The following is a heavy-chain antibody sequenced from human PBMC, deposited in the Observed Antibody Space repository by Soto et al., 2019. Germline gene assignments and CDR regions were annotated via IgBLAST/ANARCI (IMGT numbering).Heavy chain of an antibody. Sequence: SVKVSCKASGGTFNNYALSWVRQAPGQGLEWMGGIIPIFNSANYAQKFQGRVTITADDSTSTAYMELRSLRPDDTAVYYCAREVTVASYAFDFWGQGTLVTVSS. CDR1: GGTFNNYA. CDR2: IIPIFNSA. V-gene: IGHV1-69*13. J-gene: IGHJ4*02. D-gene: IGHD5-12*01. CDR3: AREVTVASYAFDF.